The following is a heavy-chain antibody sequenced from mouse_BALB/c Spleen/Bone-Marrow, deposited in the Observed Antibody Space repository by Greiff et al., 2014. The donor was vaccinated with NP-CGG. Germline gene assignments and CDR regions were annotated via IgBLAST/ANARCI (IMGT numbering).Heavy chain of an antibody. Sequence: VQLKESGGGLVKPGGSLKLSCAASGFTFSDYYMYWVRRTPEKRLEWVATISDGGSYTYYPDSVKGRFTISRDNAKNNLYLQMSSLKSEDTAMYYCARDLITTATSFAYWGQGTLVTVSA. CDR1: GFTFSDYY. CDR2: ISDGGSYT. CDR3: ARDLITTATSFAY. V-gene: IGHV5-4*02. J-gene: IGHJ3*01. D-gene: IGHD1-2*01.